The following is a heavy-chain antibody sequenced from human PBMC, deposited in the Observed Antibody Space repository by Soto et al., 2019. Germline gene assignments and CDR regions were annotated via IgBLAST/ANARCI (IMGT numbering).Heavy chain of an antibody. CDR2: ISYDGSSK. D-gene: IGHD3-22*01. J-gene: IGHJ4*02. CDR3: AKDRNYYDSSGYGDY. CDR1: GFTFSTYG. Sequence: QVQLVESGGGVVQPGRSLRLSCAASGFTFSTYGMHWVRQAPGKGLEWVAVISYDGSSKYYADSVKGRFTISRDNSKNTLYLQMNSLRAEDTAVYYCAKDRNYYDSSGYGDYWGQGTLVTVSS. V-gene: IGHV3-30*18.